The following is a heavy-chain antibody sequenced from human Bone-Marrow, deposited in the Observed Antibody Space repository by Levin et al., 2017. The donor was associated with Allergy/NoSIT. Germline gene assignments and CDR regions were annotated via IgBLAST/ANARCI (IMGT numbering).Heavy chain of an antibody. Sequence: VSGPTLVKPTQTLTLTCTFSGFSLSTGGVAVGWIRQPPGKALEWLAVIFWDENKRHRPSLRSRLAITQDTSKNQAVLTMTNFDPLDTGTYYCARMAPRSVSSTAWSFDYWGQGALVTVSS. V-gene: IGHV2-5*02. CDR1: GFSLSTGGVA. J-gene: IGHJ4*02. CDR2: IFWDENK. CDR3: ARMAPRSVSSTAWSFDY. D-gene: IGHD5/OR15-5a*01.